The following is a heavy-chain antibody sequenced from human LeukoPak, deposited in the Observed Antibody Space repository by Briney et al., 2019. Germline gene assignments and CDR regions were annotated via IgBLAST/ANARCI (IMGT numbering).Heavy chain of an antibody. Sequence: SETMSLTCAVYGGSFSGYYWSWIRQPPGKGLEWIGEINHSGSTNYNPSLKSRVTISVDTSKNQFSLKLSSVTAADTAVYYCARGRHAVSLLRYFDWLFSYWGQGTLVTVSS. V-gene: IGHV4-34*01. J-gene: IGHJ4*02. D-gene: IGHD3-9*01. CDR2: INHSGST. CDR3: ARGRHAVSLLRYFDWLFSY. CDR1: GGSFSGYY.